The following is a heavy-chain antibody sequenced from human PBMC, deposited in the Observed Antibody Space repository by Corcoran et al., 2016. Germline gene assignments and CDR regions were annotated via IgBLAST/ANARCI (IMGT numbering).Heavy chain of an antibody. V-gene: IGHV3-15*07. CDR1: GFTFSNAW. Sequence: VQLVESGGGLVKPGGSLRLSCAASGFTFSNAWMNWVRQAPGQGLEWVGRIKNKTDGGTTDYAAPVKGRFTISRDDSKNTLYLQMNSLKTGNTAVYYCTTGGQQLVGYYYYGMDVWGQGTTVTVAS. CDR2: IKNKTDGGTT. D-gene: IGHD6-13*01. CDR3: TTGGQQLVGYYYYGMDV. J-gene: IGHJ6*02.